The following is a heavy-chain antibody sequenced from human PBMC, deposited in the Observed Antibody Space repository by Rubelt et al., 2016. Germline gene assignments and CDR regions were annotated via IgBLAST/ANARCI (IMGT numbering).Heavy chain of an antibody. CDR3: ARGEGGLAGVVDHFDY. D-gene: IGHD3-16*01. Sequence: QVQLQESGPGLVKPSQTLSLTCTVSGGSISSGGYYWSWIRQHPGKGLEWIGYIYSSGSTYYNPSLKCRGTIAVDTSKNEVSLELSAVTAADTDVYYCARGEGGLAGVVDHFDYWGQGTRVTVSS. J-gene: IGHJ4*02. CDR2: IYSSGST. CDR1: GGSISSGGYY. V-gene: IGHV4-31*03.